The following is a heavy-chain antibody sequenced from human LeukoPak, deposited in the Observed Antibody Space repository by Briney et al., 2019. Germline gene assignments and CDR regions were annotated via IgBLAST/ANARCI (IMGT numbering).Heavy chain of an antibody. CDR3: ARDAVGGDNWFDP. D-gene: IGHD4-17*01. J-gene: IGHJ5*02. CDR2: INPNSGGT. V-gene: IGHV1-2*02. Sequence: ASVKVSCKASGYTFTGYYMRWVRQAPGQGLEWMGWINPNSGGTNYAQKFQGRVTMTRDTSISTAYMELSRLRSDDTAVYYCARDAVGGDNWFDPWGQGTLVTVSS. CDR1: GYTFTGYY.